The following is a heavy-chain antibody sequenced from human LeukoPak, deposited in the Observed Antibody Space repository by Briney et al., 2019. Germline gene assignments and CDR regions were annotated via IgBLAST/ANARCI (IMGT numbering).Heavy chain of an antibody. CDR3: ARGLDFWSGYRYYYYYGMDV. J-gene: IGHJ6*02. Sequence: PSETLSLTCTVSGGSISSYYWSWIRQPPGKGLEWIGYIYYSGSTNYNPSLKSRVTISVDTSKKQFSLKLSSVTAADTAVYYCARGLDFWSGYRYYYYYGMDVWGQGTTVTVSS. D-gene: IGHD3-3*01. CDR1: GGSISSYY. V-gene: IGHV4-59*12. CDR2: IYYSGST.